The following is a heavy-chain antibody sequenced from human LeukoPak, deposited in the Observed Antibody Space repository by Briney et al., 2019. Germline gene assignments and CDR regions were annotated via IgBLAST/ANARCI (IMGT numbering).Heavy chain of an antibody. CDR2: IRVSGST. D-gene: IGHD7-27*01. J-gene: IGHJ4*02. V-gene: IGHV3-23*01. CDR3: AKGSGDTAYYFDF. Sequence: GGSLRLSCTTSGFTFSSYALSWVRQAPGKGLEWVSGIRVSGSTYYPDSVTGRFTISRDNSENTLYLQMSGLRAEDASIYYCAKGSGDTAYYFDFWGEGVVVTVSS. CDR1: GFTFSSYA.